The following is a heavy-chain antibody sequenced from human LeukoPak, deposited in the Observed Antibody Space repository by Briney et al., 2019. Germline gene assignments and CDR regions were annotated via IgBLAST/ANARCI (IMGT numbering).Heavy chain of an antibody. CDR1: GYTFTGYY. CDR2: INPNSGGT. V-gene: IGHV1-2*02. CDR3: VRVSTWLRPSDAFDI. D-gene: IGHD5-12*01. Sequence: ASVKVSCKASGYTFTGYYMHWVRQAPGQGLEWMGWINPNSGGTNYAQKFQGRVTMTRDTSISTAYMELSRLRSDDTAVYYCVRVSTWLRPSDAFDIWGQGTMVTVSS. J-gene: IGHJ3*02.